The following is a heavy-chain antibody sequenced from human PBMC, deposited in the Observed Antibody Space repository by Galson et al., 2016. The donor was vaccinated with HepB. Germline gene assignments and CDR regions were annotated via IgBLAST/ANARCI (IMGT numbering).Heavy chain of an antibody. V-gene: IGHV3-30*18. Sequence: SLRLSCAASGFTFSSYGMNWVRQAPGKGLEWVAVISYDGSKKYYADSAKGRFTISRDNSKNTLYLQMNSLRAEDTAVYYCVKNDILTGYSAFDYWGQGTLVTVSS. CDR3: VKNDILTGYSAFDY. CDR2: ISYDGSKK. CDR1: GFTFSSYG. D-gene: IGHD3-9*01. J-gene: IGHJ4*02.